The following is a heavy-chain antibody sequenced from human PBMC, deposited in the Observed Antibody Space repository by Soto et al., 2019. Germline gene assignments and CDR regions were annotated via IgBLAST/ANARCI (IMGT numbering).Heavy chain of an antibody. CDR3: ARGDTLMVYDY. J-gene: IGHJ4*02. Sequence: SETLSLTCAVYGGSFSGYYWSWIRQPPGKGLEWIGEINHSGSTNHNPSLKSRVTISVDTSKNQFSLKLSSVTAADTAVYYCARGDTLMVYDYWGQGTLVTVSS. V-gene: IGHV4-34*01. CDR1: GGSFSGYY. CDR2: INHSGST. D-gene: IGHD1-20*01.